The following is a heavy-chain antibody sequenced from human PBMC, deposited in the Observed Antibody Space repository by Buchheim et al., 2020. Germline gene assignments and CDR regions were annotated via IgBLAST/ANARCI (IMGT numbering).Heavy chain of an antibody. D-gene: IGHD6-13*01. Sequence: QLQLQESGPGPVKPSETLSLTCTVSGGSISSSSYYWGWIRQPPGKGLEWIGSIYYSGSTYYNPSLKSRVTISVDTSKNQFSLKLSSVTAADTAVYYCARWAAAARAAFDYWGQGTL. CDR3: ARWAAAARAAFDY. CDR1: GGSISSSSYY. V-gene: IGHV4-39*01. J-gene: IGHJ4*02. CDR2: IYYSGST.